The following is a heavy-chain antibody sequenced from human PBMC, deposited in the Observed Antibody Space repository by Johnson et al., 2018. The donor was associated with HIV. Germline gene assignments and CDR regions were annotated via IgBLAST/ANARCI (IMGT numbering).Heavy chain of an antibody. CDR1: GFTFSSYA. J-gene: IGHJ3*02. Sequence: QVQLVESGGGVVQPGRSLRLSCAASGFTFSSYAMHWVRQAPAKGLEWVAVISYDGSDKYYVDSVKGRFTISRDNAKNSLYLQMNSLRAEDTAVYYCARETGDPVVPAARDAFDIWGQGTMVTVSS. V-gene: IGHV3-30*04. CDR2: ISYDGSDK. D-gene: IGHD2-2*01. CDR3: ARETGDPVVPAARDAFDI.